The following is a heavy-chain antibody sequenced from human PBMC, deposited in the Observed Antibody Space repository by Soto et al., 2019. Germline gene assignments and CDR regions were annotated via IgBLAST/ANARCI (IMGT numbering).Heavy chain of an antibody. Sequence: ASETLSLTCDVHGGSFSGYIWTWIRQTPGKGLQWIGQINHSGSANYNPSLKSRVTISVDTSKNQFSLKLSSVTAADTAVYYCARSRGVHFDHWGQGTLVTVSS. J-gene: IGHJ4*02. D-gene: IGHD3-10*01. CDR3: ARSRGVHFDH. CDR1: GGSFSGYI. V-gene: IGHV4-34*01. CDR2: INHSGSA.